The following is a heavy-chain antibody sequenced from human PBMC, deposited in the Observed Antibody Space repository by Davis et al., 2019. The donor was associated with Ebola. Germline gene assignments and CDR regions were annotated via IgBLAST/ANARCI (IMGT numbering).Heavy chain of an antibody. CDR3: ARGTDCGGDCYPYAGYYYGMDV. Sequence: GESLKISCAASGFTFSSYSMNWVRQAPGKGLEWVSSISSSSSYLYYADSVKGRFTISRDNAKNSLYLQMNSLRAEDTALYYCARGTDCGGDCYPYAGYYYGMDVWGQGTTVTVSS. V-gene: IGHV3-21*04. D-gene: IGHD2-21*01. CDR2: ISSSSSYL. J-gene: IGHJ6*02. CDR1: GFTFSSYS.